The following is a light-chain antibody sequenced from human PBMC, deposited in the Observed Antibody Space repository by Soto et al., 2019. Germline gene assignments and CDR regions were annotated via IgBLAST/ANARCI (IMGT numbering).Light chain of an antibody. J-gene: IGKJ4*02. V-gene: IGKV1-5*01. CDR1: QSISTW. Sequence: DIQMTQSPSTLSASVGDRVTITCRANQSISTWLAWYQQKPGKAPKLLIYEASTLESGVPSRFSGGGSGAEFTLIISSLQPDDVATYYCQRYNSSPLTFGGGTKVEIK. CDR3: QRYNSSPLT. CDR2: EAS.